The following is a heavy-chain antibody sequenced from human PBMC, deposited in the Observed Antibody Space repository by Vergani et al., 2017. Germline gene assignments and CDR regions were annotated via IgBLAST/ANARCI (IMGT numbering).Heavy chain of an antibody. Sequence: QVQLVESGGGVVQPGRSLRLSCTSSRFTFSTYAMHWVRQAPGKGLEWVAIIYYDGSKKYYADSVKGRFTISRDNSRNTLDLLMSSLRAEDTAIYSCVREGSYCGSTTCRNPSYVYYYHMDVWGEGTTVTVSS. J-gene: IGHJ6*03. CDR3: VREGSYCGSTTCRNPSYVYYYHMDV. CDR1: RFTFSTYA. CDR2: IYYDGSKK. V-gene: IGHV3-33*01. D-gene: IGHD2-21*01.